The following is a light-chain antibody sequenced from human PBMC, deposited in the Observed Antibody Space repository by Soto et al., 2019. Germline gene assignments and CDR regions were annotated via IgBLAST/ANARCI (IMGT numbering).Light chain of an antibody. CDR3: QQFGTSRLT. V-gene: IGKV3-20*01. CDR2: GAS. CDR1: QSVSSRS. J-gene: IGKJ4*01. Sequence: EIVLTQSPGTLSLSPGERATLSCRASQSVSSRSLAWYQQKPGQAPRLLIYGASNSATGIPDRFSGSGSGTDFTLTISRLEPEDFAMYYCQQFGTSRLTVGGGPKVEIK.